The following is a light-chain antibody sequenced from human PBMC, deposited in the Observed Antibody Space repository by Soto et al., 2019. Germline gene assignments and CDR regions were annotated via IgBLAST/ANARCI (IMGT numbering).Light chain of an antibody. CDR2: DAP. V-gene: IGKV3-11*01. Sequence: EIVLTQSPAALSLSPGERATLSCSASQSVTNYLAWYQQKSCQAPRLLIYDAPTRPTAVAARFSGSGPGTDVTLTSSSAEPADFAVYYYHQRGNWPNTFGQRTNLDI. CDR1: QSVTNY. CDR3: HQRGNWPNT. J-gene: IGKJ2*01.